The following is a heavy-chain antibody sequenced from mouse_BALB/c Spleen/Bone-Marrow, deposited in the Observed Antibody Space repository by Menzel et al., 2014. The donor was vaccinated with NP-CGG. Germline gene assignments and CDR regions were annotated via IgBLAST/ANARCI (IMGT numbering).Heavy chain of an antibody. J-gene: IGHJ1*01. CDR2: IRNKANGYTT. CDR1: GFTFTDYY. D-gene: IGHD1-1*01. V-gene: IGHV7-3*02. CDR3: ARDRNYGSSWYFDV. Sequence: EVKLQESGGGLVQPGGSLRLSCATSGFTFTDYYMSWVRQPPGKALEWLGFIRNKANGYTTEYSASVKGRFTISRDNSQSILYLQMNTQRAEDSATYYCARDRNYGSSWYFDVWGAGTTVTVSS.